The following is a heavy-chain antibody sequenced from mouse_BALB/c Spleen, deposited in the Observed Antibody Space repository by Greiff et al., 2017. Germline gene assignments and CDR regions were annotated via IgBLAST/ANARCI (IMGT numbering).Heavy chain of an antibody. CDR3: ARHDGGGYAMDY. J-gene: IGHJ4*01. V-gene: IGHV2-6-2*01. Sequence: VKLMESGPDLVAPSQSLSITCTVSGFSLTSYGVHWVRQPPGKGLEWLVVIWSDGSTTYNSALKSRLSISKDNSKSQVFLKMNSLQTDDTAMYYCARHDGGGYAMDYWGQGTSVTVSS. CDR2: IWSDGST. CDR1: GFSLTSYG.